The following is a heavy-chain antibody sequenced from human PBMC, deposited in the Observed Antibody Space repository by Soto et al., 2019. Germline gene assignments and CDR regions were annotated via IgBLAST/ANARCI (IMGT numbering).Heavy chain of an antibody. V-gene: IGHV4-30-4*01. J-gene: IGHJ5*01. CDR2: IYKSTTT. Sequence: PSETLSLTCSVSGDSISTVAHLWAWLRQPPGQALEYIGSIYKSTTTYYNPSFESRVAISLDTSKSQFSLNVTSLTAADTAVYFCARGRYCLTGRCFPNWFDSWGQGTLVTVSS. D-gene: IGHD2-15*01. CDR3: ARGRYCLTGRCFPNWFDS. CDR1: GDSISTVAHL.